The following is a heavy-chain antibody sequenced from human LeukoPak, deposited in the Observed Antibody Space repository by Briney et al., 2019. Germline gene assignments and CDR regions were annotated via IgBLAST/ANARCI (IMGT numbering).Heavy chain of an antibody. Sequence: GGSLRLSCSASGFTFNNYSMNWVRQAPGKGLEWVSYISSGSRTVYYADSVKGRFTISRDNAKNSLYLQMNSLRAEDTALYYCARSRHSYDSSGFPHYWGQGTLVTVSS. J-gene: IGHJ4*02. D-gene: IGHD3-22*01. CDR2: ISSGSRTV. CDR3: ARSRHSYDSSGFPHY. V-gene: IGHV3-48*01. CDR1: GFTFNNYS.